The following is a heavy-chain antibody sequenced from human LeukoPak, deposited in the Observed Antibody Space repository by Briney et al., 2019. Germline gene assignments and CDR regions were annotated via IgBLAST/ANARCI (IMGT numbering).Heavy chain of an antibody. D-gene: IGHD2-8*01. CDR2: IKTGSTGT. V-gene: IGHV3-23*01. J-gene: IGHJ2*01. CDR3: AKNLGGYCPYAPCYG. CDR1: GFTFNNYA. Sequence: GGSLRLSCVGSGFTFNNYAMSWVRQAPGKGLEWVSTIKTGSTGTYYVDSVKGRFTISRDNSKSTLYLKINSLRAEDTAVYSCAKNLGGYCPYAPCYGGGRGPLVPVPS.